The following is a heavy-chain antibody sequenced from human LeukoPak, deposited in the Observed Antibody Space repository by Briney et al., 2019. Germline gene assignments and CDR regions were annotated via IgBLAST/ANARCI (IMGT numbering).Heavy chain of an antibody. CDR2: IRSSSSTI. CDR3: ARMNYISSGWGAPFDY. D-gene: IGHD1-7*01. V-gene: IGHV3-48*04. Sequence: GGSLRLSCTASGFTFSSYNMNWVRQAPGKGLEWISYIRSSSSTIYYADPMKGRFTISRDNAKNSLYLQMNSLRAEDTAVYYCARMNYISSGWGAPFDYWGQGTLVTVSS. J-gene: IGHJ4*02. CDR1: GFTFSSYN.